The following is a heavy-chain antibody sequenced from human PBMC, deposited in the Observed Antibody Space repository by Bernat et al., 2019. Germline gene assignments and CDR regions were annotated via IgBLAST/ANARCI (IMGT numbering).Heavy chain of an antibody. CDR3: ARMTYYYDSSGYSPYFDY. CDR1: GYTFTSYG. CDR2: INPNSGGT. V-gene: IGHV1-2*04. J-gene: IGHJ4*02. Sequence: QVQLVQSGAEVKKPGASVKVSCKASGYTFTSYGISWVRQAPGQGLEWMGWINPNSGGTNYAQKFQGWVTMTRDTSISTAYMELSRLRSDDTAVYYCARMTYYYDSSGYSPYFDYWGQGTLVTVSS. D-gene: IGHD3-22*01.